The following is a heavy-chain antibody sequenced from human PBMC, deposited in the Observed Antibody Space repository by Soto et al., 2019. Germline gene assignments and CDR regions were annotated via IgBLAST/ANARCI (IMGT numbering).Heavy chain of an antibody. CDR3: ARGRDGDY. V-gene: IGHV1-18*01. CDR1: GYTFTSYG. CDR2: ISAHNGNT. J-gene: IGHJ4*02. D-gene: IGHD6-6*01. Sequence: QVHLVQSGAEVKKPGASVKVSCKASGYTFTSYGITWVRQAPGQGLEWMGWISAHNGNTGYAQNLQGRVIVTRDTSTSTAYMELRSLRSDDTAVYYCARGRDGDYWGQGALVTVSS.